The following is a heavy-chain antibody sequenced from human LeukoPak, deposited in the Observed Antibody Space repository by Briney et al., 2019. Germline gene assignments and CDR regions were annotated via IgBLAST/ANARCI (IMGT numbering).Heavy chain of an antibody. V-gene: IGHV1-69*06. Sequence: GASVKVSCKASGGTFSSYAISWVRQAPGQGLEWMGGIIPIFGTANYAQKFQGRVTITADKSTSTAYMELSSLRSEDTAVYYCARGRLYGSGSYYYWGQGTLVTVSS. CDR2: IIPIFGTA. CDR1: GGTFSSYA. D-gene: IGHD3-10*01. CDR3: ARGRLYGSGSYYY. J-gene: IGHJ4*02.